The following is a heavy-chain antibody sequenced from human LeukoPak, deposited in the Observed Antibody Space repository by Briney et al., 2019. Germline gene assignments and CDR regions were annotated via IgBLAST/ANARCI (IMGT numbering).Heavy chain of an antibody. J-gene: IGHJ4*02. D-gene: IGHD1-1*01. CDR3: AKLEPSYYYFDY. Sequence: GGSLRLSCAASGFTFSSYAMSWVRQAPGQGLEWVSTISGSGGSTYYADSVKGRFTISRDNSKNTLYLQMNSLRAEDTAVYYCAKLEPSYYYFDYWGQGTLVTVSS. CDR1: GFTFSSYA. V-gene: IGHV3-23*01. CDR2: ISGSGGST.